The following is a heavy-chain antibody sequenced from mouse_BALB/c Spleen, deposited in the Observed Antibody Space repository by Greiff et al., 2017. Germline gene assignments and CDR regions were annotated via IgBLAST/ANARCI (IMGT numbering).Heavy chain of an antibody. CDR1: GYSITSGYY. Sequence: EVKLMESGPGLVKPSQSLSLTCSVTGYSITSGYYWNWIRQFPGNKLEWMGYISYDGSNNYNPSLKNRISITRDTSKNQFFLKLNSVTTEDTATYYCAKEKIYYYGSRFAYWGQGTLVTVSA. CDR3: AKEKIYYYGSRFAY. J-gene: IGHJ3*01. CDR2: ISYDGSN. D-gene: IGHD1-1*01. V-gene: IGHV3-6*02.